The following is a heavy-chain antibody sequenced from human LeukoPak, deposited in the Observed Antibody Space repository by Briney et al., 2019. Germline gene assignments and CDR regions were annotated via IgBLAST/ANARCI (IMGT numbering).Heavy chain of an antibody. V-gene: IGHV3-21*01. D-gene: IGHD3-10*01. CDR1: GFTLSSYT. CDR2: ISSSSSYI. Sequence: GGSLRLPCEVSGFTLSSYTMNWVRQAPGKGLEWVSSISSSSSYIYYADSVKGRFTISRDNARNSLYLQMNSLRAEDTAVYYCARDGSGYDDAFDIWGQGTMVTVSS. J-gene: IGHJ3*02. CDR3: ARDGSGYDDAFDI.